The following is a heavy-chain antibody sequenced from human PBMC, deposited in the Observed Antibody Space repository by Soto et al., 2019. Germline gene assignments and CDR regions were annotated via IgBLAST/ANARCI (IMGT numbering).Heavy chain of an antibody. V-gene: IGHV4-34*01. CDR3: ARGGRMAIAVAGHFDY. CDR2: INHSGST. CDR1: GGSFSGYY. Sequence: SETLSLTCAVYGGSFSGYYWSWIRQPPGKGLEWIGEINHSGSTNYNPSLKSRVTISVDTSENHFSLKLSSVTAADTAVYYCARGGRMAIAVAGHFDYWGQGTLVTVSS. D-gene: IGHD6-19*01. J-gene: IGHJ4*02.